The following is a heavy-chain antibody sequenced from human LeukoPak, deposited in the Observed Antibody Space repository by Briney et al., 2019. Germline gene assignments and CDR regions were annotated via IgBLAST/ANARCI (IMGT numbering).Heavy chain of an antibody. D-gene: IGHD7-27*01. J-gene: IGHJ2*01. Sequence: SETLPLTCTVSGGSISSYYWSWIRQPPGKGLEWIGYIYYSGSTNYNPSLKSRVTISVDTSKNQFSLKLSSVTAADTAVYYCAKYAWGKRYFDLWGRGTLVTVSS. CDR3: AKYAWGKRYFDL. V-gene: IGHV4-59*01. CDR1: GGSISSYY. CDR2: IYYSGST.